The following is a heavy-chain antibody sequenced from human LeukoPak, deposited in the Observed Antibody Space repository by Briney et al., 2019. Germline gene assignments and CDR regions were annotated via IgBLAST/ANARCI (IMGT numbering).Heavy chain of an antibody. CDR3: ARGPRDPTEYCSGGRCAPTYEV. D-gene: IGHD2-15*01. V-gene: IGHV3-21*01. CDR1: GFTFSSYS. J-gene: IGHJ4*02. CDR2: ISSSNSYI. Sequence: PGRSLRLSCAASGFTFSSYSMNWVRQAPGKGLEWVSSISSSNSYIYYADSVKGRFTISRDNAKNSLYLQMNSLRAEDTAVYYCARGPRDPTEYCSGGRCAPTYEVWGQGTLVTVSS.